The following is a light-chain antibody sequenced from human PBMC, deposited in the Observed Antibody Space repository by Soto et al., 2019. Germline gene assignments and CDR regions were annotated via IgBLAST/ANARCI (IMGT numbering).Light chain of an antibody. CDR1: QDIGTK. Sequence: DIVITLSPAILSVSQGERGTLSCRASQDIGTKLAWYQQKPGQAPSLLMYDVSTRASAAPARFSGSGSGSEFTLTISSLQSEEFAIYFCQQYYHWRTFGQGTKVDIK. J-gene: IGKJ1*01. CDR2: DVS. CDR3: QQYYHWRT. V-gene: IGKV3-15*01.